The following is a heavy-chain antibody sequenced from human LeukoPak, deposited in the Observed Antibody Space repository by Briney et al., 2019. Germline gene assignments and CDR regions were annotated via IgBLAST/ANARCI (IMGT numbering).Heavy chain of an antibody. J-gene: IGHJ5*02. CDR3: ARETTVTTANWFDP. V-gene: IGHV4-38-2*01. CDR2: IYHSGST. D-gene: IGHD4-17*01. Sequence: SETLSLTCAVSGYSISSGYYWGWIRQPPGKGLEWIGSIYHSGSTYYNPSLKSRVTISVDTSKNQFSLKLSSVTAADTAVYYCARETTVTTANWFDPWGQGTLVTVSS. CDR1: GYSISSGYY.